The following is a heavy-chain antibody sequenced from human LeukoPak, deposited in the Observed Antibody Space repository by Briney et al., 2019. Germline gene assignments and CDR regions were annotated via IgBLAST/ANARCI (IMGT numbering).Heavy chain of an antibody. J-gene: IGHJ4*02. CDR2: ISSSSSYI. V-gene: IGHV3-21*01. CDR3: AREESSSSGYYFDY. CDR1: GFTFSSYS. Sequence: GGSLRLSCAASGFTFSSYSMNWVRQAPGKGLEWVSSISSSSSYIYYADPVKGRFTISRDNAKNSLYLQMNSLRAEDTAVYYCAREESSSSGYYFDYWGQGTLVTVSS. D-gene: IGHD6-6*01.